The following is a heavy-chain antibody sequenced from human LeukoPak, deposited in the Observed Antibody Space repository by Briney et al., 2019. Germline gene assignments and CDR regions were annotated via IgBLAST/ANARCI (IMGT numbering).Heavy chain of an antibody. Sequence: GGSLRLSCAASGFTFSSYGMQWVRQAPGKGLEGVAVISYDGSNKYYADSVKGRFPISRDNSKSTLYLQMNSLRAEDTAVYYCARGSNWGSRVYYFDYWGQGTLVTVSS. D-gene: IGHD7-27*01. CDR3: ARGSNWGSRVYYFDY. V-gene: IGHV3-30*19. J-gene: IGHJ4*02. CDR2: ISYDGSNK. CDR1: GFTFSSYG.